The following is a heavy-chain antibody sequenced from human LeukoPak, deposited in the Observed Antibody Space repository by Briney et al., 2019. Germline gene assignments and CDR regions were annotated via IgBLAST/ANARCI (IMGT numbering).Heavy chain of an antibody. CDR1: GFSFSTYD. D-gene: IGHD2-15*01. CDR2: ISYGGRNK. Sequence: GRSLRLSCAASGFSFSTYDVHWVRQAPGKGLEWVAGISYGGRNKYYADSVKGRFTISRDNSKNTLNLQMNSLRTEDTAVYYCAKPRDIDSWAFDVWGQGTMVTVS. V-gene: IGHV3-30*18. J-gene: IGHJ3*01. CDR3: AKPRDIDSWAFDV.